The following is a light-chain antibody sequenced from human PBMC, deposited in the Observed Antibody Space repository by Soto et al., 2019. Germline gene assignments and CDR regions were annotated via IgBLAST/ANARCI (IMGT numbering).Light chain of an antibody. CDR2: DAS. Sequence: EIVLTQSPATVSLSPGERATLSCRASQSVSSYLAWYQQKPGQAPSLLIYDASNRATGIPARFSGSGSGTDFTLTISDVQPEDFALYYCHQRQSWPRTFGQGTKVDIK. CDR3: HQRQSWPRT. J-gene: IGKJ1*01. V-gene: IGKV3-11*01. CDR1: QSVSSY.